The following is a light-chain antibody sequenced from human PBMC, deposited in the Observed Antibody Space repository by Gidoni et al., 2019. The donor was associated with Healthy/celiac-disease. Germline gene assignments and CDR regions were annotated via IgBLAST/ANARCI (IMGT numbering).Light chain of an antibody. CDR2: DAS. Sequence: EIVLTQSPATLSLSPGERATLSCRASQSVSSYLAWYQQKPGQAPRLLIYDASNRATGIPARFSGSGSGTDFTLTIGSLEPEDFAVYDCQQRSNWTFGQGTKVEIK. CDR1: QSVSSY. CDR3: QQRSNWT. V-gene: IGKV3-11*01. J-gene: IGKJ1*01.